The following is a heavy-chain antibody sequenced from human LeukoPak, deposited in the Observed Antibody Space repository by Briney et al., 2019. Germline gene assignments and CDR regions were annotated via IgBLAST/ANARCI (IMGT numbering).Heavy chain of an antibody. Sequence: GGSLRLSCAASGFTFSGYWMHWVRQAPGKGLVWVSRINSDGSSTNYAESVKGRFTISRDNAKNTVYLQMNSLRAEDTAVYYCARAADYGSGPRRCAFDIWGQGTMVTVSS. CDR3: ARAADYGSGPRRCAFDI. CDR2: INSDGSST. V-gene: IGHV3-74*01. CDR1: GFTFSGYW. D-gene: IGHD3-10*01. J-gene: IGHJ3*02.